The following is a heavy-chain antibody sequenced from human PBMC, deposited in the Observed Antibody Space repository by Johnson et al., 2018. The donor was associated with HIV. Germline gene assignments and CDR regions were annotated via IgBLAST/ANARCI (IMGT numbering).Heavy chain of an antibody. V-gene: IGHV3-48*04. J-gene: IGHJ3*02. Sequence: EVQLVESGGGVVQPGRSLRLSCAASGFTFSSHGMHWVRQAPGKGLEWVSYISSSGSTLYYADSVKGRFTISRDNAKNSLYLQMNSLRAEDTAVYYCARGELEDDAFDIWGQGTMVTVSS. D-gene: IGHD1-1*01. CDR2: ISSSGSTL. CDR1: GFTFSSHG. CDR3: ARGELEDDAFDI.